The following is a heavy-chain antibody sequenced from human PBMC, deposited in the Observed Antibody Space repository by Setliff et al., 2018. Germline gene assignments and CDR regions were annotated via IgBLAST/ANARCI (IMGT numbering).Heavy chain of an antibody. CDR1: GYTFTSYG. CDR3: ARDEIRPITPDY. J-gene: IGHJ4*02. CDR2: ISAYNGNT. D-gene: IGHD1-20*01. Sequence: ASVKVSCKASGYTFTSYGFSWVRQAPGQGLEWMGWISAYNGNTNYGQKYQGRVTMTTDTSTSTAYMEMRSLTSDDTAVYYCARDEIRPITPDYWGQGTLVTVSS. V-gene: IGHV1-18*01.